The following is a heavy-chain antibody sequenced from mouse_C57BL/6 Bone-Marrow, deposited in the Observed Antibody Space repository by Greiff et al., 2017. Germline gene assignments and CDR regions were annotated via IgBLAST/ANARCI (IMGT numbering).Heavy chain of an antibody. CDR3: ARQVTTVVATRYFDD. CDR2: ISGGGGNT. CDR1: GFTFTSYS. D-gene: IGHD1-1*01. J-gene: IGHJ1*03. Sequence: EVKLMESGGGLVKPGGSLKLSCAASGFTFTSYSMSWVRQTPEKRLQWVAAISGGGGNTYYPDSVKGRFTISRDNDTNILYLQMSSLRSEDTALYYGARQVTTVVATRYFDDWGKGTTVTVSS. V-gene: IGHV5-9*01.